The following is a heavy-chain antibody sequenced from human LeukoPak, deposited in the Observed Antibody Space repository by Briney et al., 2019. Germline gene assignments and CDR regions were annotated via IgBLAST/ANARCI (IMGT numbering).Heavy chain of an antibody. CDR2: IYRTGST. CDR3: ANFDPTTIRGLIFDN. V-gene: IGHV4-39*01. J-gene: IGHJ4*02. Sequence: SETLSLTCTVSGDSISRSVYYWGWIRQPPGTGLEWIGNIYRTGSTYYNASLKSRVTISLDTSKNQFSLRLSSVTAADTAVYYCANFDPTTIRGLIFDNWGQEALVTVSS. CDR1: GDSISRSVYY. D-gene: IGHD5-24*01.